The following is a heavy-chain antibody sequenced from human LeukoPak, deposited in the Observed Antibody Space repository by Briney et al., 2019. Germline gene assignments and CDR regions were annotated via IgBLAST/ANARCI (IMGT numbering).Heavy chain of an antibody. Sequence: GGPLRLSCAASGFTFSSYSMNWVRQAPGKGLECVSSISSSSSYIYYADSVKGRFTISRENAKNSLYLQMNSLRAEDTAVYYCARVPTYYYGSGSYQSRAFDIWGQGTMVTVSS. D-gene: IGHD3-10*01. CDR3: ARVPTYYYGSGSYQSRAFDI. CDR1: GFTFSSYS. V-gene: IGHV3-21*01. CDR2: ISSSSSYI. J-gene: IGHJ3*02.